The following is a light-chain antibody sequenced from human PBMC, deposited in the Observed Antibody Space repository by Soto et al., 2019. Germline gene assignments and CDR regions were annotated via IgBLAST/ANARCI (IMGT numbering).Light chain of an antibody. J-gene: IGKJ2*01. V-gene: IGKV3-20*01. CDR3: QQCCAPPYT. CDR2: GAS. CDR1: PSVNSNF. Sequence: EIVLTQSPGTLSLSPGEISTLSCRAIPSVNSNFLAWYQQKTGQPPRLLIFGASFRVPGIPERFSASGSGTDFTLSISRLEPEDFAVYFCQQCCAPPYTFGQGTSLEIK.